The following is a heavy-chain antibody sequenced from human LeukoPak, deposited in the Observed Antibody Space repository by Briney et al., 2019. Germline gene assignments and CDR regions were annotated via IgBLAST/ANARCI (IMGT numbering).Heavy chain of an antibody. CDR2: ISGSGGST. CDR1: GFTFTSYA. V-gene: IGHV3-23*01. J-gene: IGHJ4*02. D-gene: IGHD3-16*01. Sequence: GGSLRLSCAASGFTFTSYAMSWVRQAPGKGLEWVSAISGSGGSTYYADSVKGRFTISRDNSKNTLYLQMNSLRAEDTAVYYCAKDPSLGGYYFDYWGQGTLVTVSS. CDR3: AKDPSLGGYYFDY.